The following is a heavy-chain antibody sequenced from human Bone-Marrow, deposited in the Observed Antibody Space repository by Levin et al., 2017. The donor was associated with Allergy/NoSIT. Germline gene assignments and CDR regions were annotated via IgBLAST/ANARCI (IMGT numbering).Heavy chain of an antibody. V-gene: IGHV2-5*01. D-gene: IGHD2-2*01. J-gene: IGHJ6*02. CDR1: GFSLSTSGVG. CDR2: IYWNYDK. CDR3: AHAYYHLGYAMDV. Sequence: SGPTLVKPTQTLTLTCTFSGFSLSTSGVGVGWIRPPPGKALEWLAVIYWNYDKFYNPSLKSRLTITKDTSKNQVVLIMANLDSVDTATYYCAHAYYHLGYAMDVWGQGTTVTVSS.